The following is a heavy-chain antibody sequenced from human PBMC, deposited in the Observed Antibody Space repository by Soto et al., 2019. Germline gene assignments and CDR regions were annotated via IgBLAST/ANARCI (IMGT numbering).Heavy chain of an antibody. Sequence: PGGSLRLSCAASGFTFSSCAMGWVRQAPGKGLEWVSDIIDSGGSTYYADSVKGRLTISRDNSKSTLYLQMNSLRAEDTALYYGAKGRSYYYYYGADVWGQGTTVTVSS. CDR3: AKGRSYYYYYGADV. CDR2: IIDSGGST. J-gene: IGHJ6*02. CDR1: GFTFSSCA. V-gene: IGHV3-23*01.